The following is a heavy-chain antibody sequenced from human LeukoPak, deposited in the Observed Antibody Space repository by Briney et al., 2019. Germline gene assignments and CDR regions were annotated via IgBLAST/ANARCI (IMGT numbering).Heavy chain of an antibody. CDR1: GGSISSSSYY. J-gene: IGHJ3*02. V-gene: IGHV4-39*07. CDR2: NNHSGST. Sequence: SETLSLTCTVSGGSISSSSYYWGWIRQPPGKGLEWIESNNHSGSTYYNPSLKSRVTISVDTSKNQFSLKLSSVTAADTAVYYCVKWELRLDAFDIWGQGTMVTVSS. D-gene: IGHD1-26*01. CDR3: VKWELRLDAFDI.